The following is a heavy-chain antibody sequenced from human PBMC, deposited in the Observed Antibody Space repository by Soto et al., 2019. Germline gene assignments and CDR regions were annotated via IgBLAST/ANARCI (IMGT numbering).Heavy chain of an antibody. J-gene: IGHJ6*01. D-gene: IGHD6-19*01. Sequence: GGSLRLSCAASGFTFSGSAMHWVRQASGKGLEWVGRIRSKANSYATAYAASVKGRFTISRDDSKNTAYLQMNSLKTEDTAVYYCTRHYREVADKYDYYYGMDVWGQGTTVTVSS. V-gene: IGHV3-73*01. CDR1: GFTFSGSA. CDR3: TRHYREVADKYDYYYGMDV. CDR2: IRSKANSYAT.